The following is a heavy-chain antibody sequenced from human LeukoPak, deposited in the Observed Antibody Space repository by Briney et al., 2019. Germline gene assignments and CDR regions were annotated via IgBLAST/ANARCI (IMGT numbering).Heavy chain of an antibody. D-gene: IGHD3-10*01. CDR1: GFTFSRYW. V-gene: IGHV3-7*01. CDR2: IKKDGSEK. Sequence: GGSLRLSCAASGFTFSRYWMSWVRQAPGKGLEWVANIKKDGSEKYYVDSVKGRFTISRDNAKNSLYLQMNSLRAEDTAVYYCARLLVYNSGGEAFDYWGLGTLVTVSS. J-gene: IGHJ4*02. CDR3: ARLLVYNSGGEAFDY.